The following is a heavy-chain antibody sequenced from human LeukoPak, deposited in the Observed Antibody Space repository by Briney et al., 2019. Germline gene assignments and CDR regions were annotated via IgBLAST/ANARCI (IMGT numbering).Heavy chain of an antibody. CDR2: IWYDGSNK. V-gene: IGHV3-33*01. CDR3: ARGQLYYYDSSGYSY. Sequence: QPGRSLRLSCAASGFTFSSYGMPWVRQAPGKGLEWVAVIWYDGSNKYYADSVKGRFTISRDNSKNTLYLQMNSLRAEDTAVYYCARGQLYYYDSSGYSYWGQGTLVTVSS. J-gene: IGHJ4*02. D-gene: IGHD3-22*01. CDR1: GFTFSSYG.